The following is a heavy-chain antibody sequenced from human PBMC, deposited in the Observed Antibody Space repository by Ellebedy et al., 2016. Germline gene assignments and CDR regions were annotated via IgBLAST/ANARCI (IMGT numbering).Heavy chain of an antibody. CDR2: MNPNSGKT. CDR3: ARWDSGFLSGVYYNYGMDV. J-gene: IGHJ6*02. Sequence: ASVKVSXXASGYIFTDYYINWVRQAPGQGLEWMGWMNPNSGKTGYAQKFQGRVTMTRDTSTNTAYMELSSLRSEDTAVYYCARWDSGFLSGVYYNYGMDVWGQGTTVTVSS. CDR1: GYIFTDYY. V-gene: IGHV1-8*02. D-gene: IGHD5-12*01.